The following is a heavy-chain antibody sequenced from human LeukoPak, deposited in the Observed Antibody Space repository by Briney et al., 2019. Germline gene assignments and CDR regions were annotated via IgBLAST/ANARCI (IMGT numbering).Heavy chain of an antibody. CDR3: ARHVGISF. CDR2: IREDGTEK. Sequence: PGGSLRLSCTASGFTFSGAWMTWVRQAPGKGLEWVANIREDGTEKNYVDSVKGRFTISRDNAKNSLFLQMSNLRDDDTAIYYRARHVGISFWGQGTLVTVSS. V-gene: IGHV3-7*01. CDR1: GFTFSGAW. D-gene: IGHD7-27*01. J-gene: IGHJ4*02.